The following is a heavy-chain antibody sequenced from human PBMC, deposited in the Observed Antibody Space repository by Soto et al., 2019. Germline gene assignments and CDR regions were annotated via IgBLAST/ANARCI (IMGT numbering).Heavy chain of an antibody. CDR1: GFTLTSYW. Sequence: AGPVEGSRKASGFTLTSYWISRVRQAPGQWLEWMGWISAYNGNTIYAQKLQGRVIMTMDTSTTTVYMELRSLRPDDTAVYLCAATGGHYFGLDVWGQGTTVTVAS. D-gene: IGHD2-8*02. CDR2: ISAYNGNT. V-gene: IGHV1-18*01. J-gene: IGHJ6*02. CDR3: AATGGHYFGLDV.